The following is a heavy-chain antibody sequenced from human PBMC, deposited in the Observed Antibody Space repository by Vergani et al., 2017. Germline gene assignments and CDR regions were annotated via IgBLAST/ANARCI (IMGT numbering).Heavy chain of an antibody. CDR2: INPSGCST. V-gene: IGHV1-46*01. D-gene: IGHD4-17*01. J-gene: IGHJ4*02. Sequence: QVQLVQSGAEVKKPGASVKVSCKASGSTFTSSYMHWVRQAPGQGLEWMGIINPSGCSTSYARKFQGRVTMTRDTSTSTVYMELSSLRSEDTAVYYCASLYGDYAGFDYWGEGTLVTVSS. CDR3: ASLYGDYAGFDY. CDR1: GSTFTSSY.